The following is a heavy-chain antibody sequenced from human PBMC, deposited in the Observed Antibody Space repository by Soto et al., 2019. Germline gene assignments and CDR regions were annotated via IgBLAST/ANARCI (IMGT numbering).Heavy chain of an antibody. Sequence: PRGSRRLSGAASGFTFSSYAMHRARQAPGKGLGWVAVISYDGSNKYYADSVKGRFTISRDNSKNTLYLQMNSLRAEDTAVYYCLSDSAICGYNSLYCWDTGSLVSVSS. CDR2: ISYDGSNK. CDR1: GFTFSSYA. J-gene: IGHJ5*01. V-gene: IGHV3-30-3*01. D-gene: IGHD3-3*02. CDR3: LSDSAICGYNSLYC.